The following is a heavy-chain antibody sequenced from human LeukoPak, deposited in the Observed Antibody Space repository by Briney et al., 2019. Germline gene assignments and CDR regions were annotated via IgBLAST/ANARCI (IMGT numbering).Heavy chain of an antibody. CDR2: ISSSSYI. CDR3: ARGSSGWYGGHNWFDP. CDR1: GFTFSSYS. Sequence: GGSLRLSCAASGFTFSSYSMNWVRQAPGKGLEWVSSISSSSYIYYSDSVKGRFTISRDNAKNSLYLQMNSLRAEDTAVYYCARGSSGWYGGHNWFDPWGQGTLVTVSS. D-gene: IGHD6-19*01. J-gene: IGHJ5*02. V-gene: IGHV3-21*01.